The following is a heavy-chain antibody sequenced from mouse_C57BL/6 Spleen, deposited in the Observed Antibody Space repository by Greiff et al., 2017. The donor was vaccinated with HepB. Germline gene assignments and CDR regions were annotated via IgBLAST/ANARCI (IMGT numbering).Heavy chain of an antibody. J-gene: IGHJ3*01. V-gene: IGHV1-22*01. CDR2: INPNNGGT. CDR1: GYTFTDYN. D-gene: IGHD2-2*01. Sequence: VQLQQSGPELVKPGASVKMSCKASGYTFTDYNMHWVKQSHGKSLEWIGYINPNNGGTSYNQKFKGKATLTVNKSSSTAYMELRSLTSEDSAVYYCARNPISIYYGYDGFAYWGQGTLVTVSA. CDR3: ARNPISIYYGYDGFAY.